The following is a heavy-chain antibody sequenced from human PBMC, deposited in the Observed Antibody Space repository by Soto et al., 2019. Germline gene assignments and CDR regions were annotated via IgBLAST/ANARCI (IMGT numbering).Heavy chain of an antibody. CDR1: GYIFTSYG. D-gene: IGHD6-6*01. Sequence: GASVKVSCKASGYIFTSYGISWVRQAPGQGLEWMGWISAYNGNTDYAQKLQGRVTMTTDTSTSTAYMELRSLRSDDTAVYYCARDTLEYSSSDWFDPWGQGTLVTVSS. CDR2: ISAYNGNT. J-gene: IGHJ5*02. V-gene: IGHV1-18*01. CDR3: ARDTLEYSSSDWFDP.